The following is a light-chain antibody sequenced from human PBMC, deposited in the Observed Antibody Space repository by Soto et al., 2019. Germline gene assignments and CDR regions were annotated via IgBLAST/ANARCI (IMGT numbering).Light chain of an antibody. J-gene: IGKJ1*01. CDR2: SAF. V-gene: IGKV1-5*01. CDR1: QNIGSF. CDR3: QHYNSYSEA. Sequence: DIQMTQSPSSLSASVGDRVTITCRASQNIGSFLNWYQQKPGEAPRLLVYSAFRIQSGVPSRFSGSGSGTEFTLTISSLQPDDFATYYCQHYNSYSEAFGQGTKVDIK.